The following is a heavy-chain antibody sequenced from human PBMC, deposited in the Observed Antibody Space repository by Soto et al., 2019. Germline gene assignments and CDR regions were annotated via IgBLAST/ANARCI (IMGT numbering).Heavy chain of an antibody. J-gene: IGHJ5*02. CDR2: IWSDGSNK. CDR3: ARDQTGSYPYNWFDP. CDR1: GFTFRNYA. D-gene: IGHD1-26*01. V-gene: IGHV3-33*01. Sequence: QVQLVESGGGVVQPGRSLSLSCVASGFTFRNYAIHWVRQAPGKGLEWVSVIWSDGSNKYYTDSVKGRFTISRDNSKNTVHLQMNSLRAEDTAVYYCARDQTGSYPYNWFDPWGQGTLVTVSS.